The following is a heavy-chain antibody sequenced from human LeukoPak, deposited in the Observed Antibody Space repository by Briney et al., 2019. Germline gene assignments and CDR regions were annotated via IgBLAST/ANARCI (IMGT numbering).Heavy chain of an antibody. V-gene: IGHV4-39*01. CDR1: GDSISTSKSY. CDR2: IYYTGNT. J-gene: IGHJ4*02. Sequence: PSDTLSLTCTVSGDSISTSKSYWGWIRQPPLKGLEWIGSIYYTGNTYYNASLKSRVTISVDTSKNQFSLRLTSVTAADTAVYYCARSGVLWNLAYWGQGTLVTVSS. CDR3: ARSGVLWNLAY. D-gene: IGHD1-1*01.